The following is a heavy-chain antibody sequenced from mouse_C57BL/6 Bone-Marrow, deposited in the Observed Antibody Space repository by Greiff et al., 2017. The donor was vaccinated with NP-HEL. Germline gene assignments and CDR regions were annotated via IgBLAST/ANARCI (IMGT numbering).Heavy chain of an antibody. CDR3: ARKEDKQGAMDY. D-gene: IGHD3-2*01. V-gene: IGHV5-12*01. Sequence: EVMLVESGGGLVQPGGSLKLSCAASGFTFSDYYMYWVRQTPEKRLEWVAYISNGGGSTYYPDTVKGRFTISRDNAKNTLYLQISRLKSEDTAMYYCARKEDKQGAMDYWGQGTSVTVSS. CDR2: ISNGGGST. J-gene: IGHJ4*01. CDR1: GFTFSDYY.